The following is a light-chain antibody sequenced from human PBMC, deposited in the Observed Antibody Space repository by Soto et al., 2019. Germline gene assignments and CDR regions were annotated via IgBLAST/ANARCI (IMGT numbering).Light chain of an antibody. Sequence: PGERATLSCRASQIVSSYLAWYQQKPGQAPRLLIYDASNRATGIPARFSGSGSGTDFTLTISSLEPEDFAVYYCQQRSNWITFGQGTRLEIK. V-gene: IGKV3-11*01. CDR1: QIVSSY. CDR2: DAS. J-gene: IGKJ5*01. CDR3: QQRSNWIT.